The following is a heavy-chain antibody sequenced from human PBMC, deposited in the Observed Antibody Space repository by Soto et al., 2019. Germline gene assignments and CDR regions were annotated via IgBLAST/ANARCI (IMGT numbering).Heavy chain of an antibody. Sequence: SVPTSEKRTEALDLPFRWAGFSLNTVSMCVSWIRQTPGKALEWLALIDWEDEKFYSASLMSRLTITKDTSKNHVVLTMTNMDPMDTATYSCAHPIREATLDNWGQAKRVTGSA. D-gene: IGHD5-12*01. CDR1: GFSLNTVSMC. V-gene: IGHV2-70*12. CDR3: AHPIREATLDN. J-gene: IGHJ4*02. CDR2: IDWEDEK.